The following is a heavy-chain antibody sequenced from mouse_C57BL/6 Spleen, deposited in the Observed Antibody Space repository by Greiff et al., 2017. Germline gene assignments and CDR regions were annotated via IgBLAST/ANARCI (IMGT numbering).Heavy chain of an antibody. CDR2: ILPGSGST. V-gene: IGHV1-9*01. CDR1: GYTFTGYW. CDR3: ARRWDYDAWFAY. Sequence: VQRVESGAELMKPGASVKLSCKATGYTFTGYWIEWVKQRPGHGLEWIGEILPGSGSTNYNEKFKGKATFTADTSSNTAYMQLSSLTTEDSAIYYCARRWDYDAWFAYWGQGTLVTVSA. D-gene: IGHD2-4*01. J-gene: IGHJ3*01.